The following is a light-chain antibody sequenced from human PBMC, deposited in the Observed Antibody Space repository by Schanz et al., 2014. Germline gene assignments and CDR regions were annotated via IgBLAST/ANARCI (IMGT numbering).Light chain of an antibody. Sequence: QSALTQPASVSGSPGQSITISCTGTSSDVGNYNYVSWYRHHPGKAPKLIIFDVTSPPSGVSNRFSGSKSGNTASLTISGLQAEDEADYYCSSYTGSTRFWVFGGGTKLTVL. J-gene: IGLJ3*02. CDR2: DVT. CDR3: SSYTGSTRFWV. V-gene: IGLV2-14*03. CDR1: SSDVGNYNY.